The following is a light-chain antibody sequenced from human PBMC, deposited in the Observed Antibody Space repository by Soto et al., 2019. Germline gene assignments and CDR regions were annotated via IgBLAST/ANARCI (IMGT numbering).Light chain of an antibody. CDR2: GAS. Sequence: EIVMTQSPATLSVSPGERATLSCRASQSVSSNLACYQQKPGQAPRLLIYGASTRATGIPARFSGSGSGTEFTLTISRLQSEDFAVYYCQQYNNGPGTFGQGTKVEIK. J-gene: IGKJ1*01. CDR1: QSVSSN. V-gene: IGKV3-15*01. CDR3: QQYNNGPGT.